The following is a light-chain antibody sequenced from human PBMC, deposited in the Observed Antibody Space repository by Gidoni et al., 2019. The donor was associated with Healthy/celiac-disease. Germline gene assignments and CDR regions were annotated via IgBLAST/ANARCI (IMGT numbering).Light chain of an antibody. CDR2: AAS. CDR3: QQSYSTPRT. V-gene: IGKV1-39*01. Sequence: DIQMTQSPSSLSASVGDRVTITCRASQSISSYLNWYQQKPGKAPKVLIYAASSLQSGVPSRFSGSGSGTDFTLTISSLQPEDFATYYCQQSYSTPRTFXQXTKLXIK. J-gene: IGKJ2*01. CDR1: QSISSY.